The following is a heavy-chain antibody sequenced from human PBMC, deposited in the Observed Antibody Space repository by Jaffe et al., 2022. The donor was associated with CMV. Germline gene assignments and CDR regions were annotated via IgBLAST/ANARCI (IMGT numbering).Heavy chain of an antibody. D-gene: IGHD5-18*01. J-gene: IGHJ5*02. Sequence: QVQLVQSGAEVKKPGSSVKVSCKASGGTFSSYAISWVRQAPGQGLEWMGRIIPILGIANYAQKFQGRVTITADKSTSTAYMELSSLRSEDTAVYYCARDGAAMVRGGFDPWGQGTLVTVSS. V-gene: IGHV1-69*09. CDR1: GGTFSSYA. CDR3: ARDGAAMVRGGFDP. CDR2: IIPILGIA.